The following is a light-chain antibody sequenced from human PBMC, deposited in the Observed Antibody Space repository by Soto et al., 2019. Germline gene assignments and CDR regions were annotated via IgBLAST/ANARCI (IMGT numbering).Light chain of an antibody. J-gene: IGLJ2*01. V-gene: IGLV2-14*01. CDR3: SSYTTTNSLLL. CDR1: NTDIGYYNF. Sequence: QSVLTQPASVSGSPGQTITISCTGSNTDIGYYNFVSWYQQFPGKAPKLLTFEVSNRPLGVSDRFSGSKSGNVASLTISGLQAEDEADYYCSSYTTTNSLLLFGGGTKVTVL. CDR2: EVS.